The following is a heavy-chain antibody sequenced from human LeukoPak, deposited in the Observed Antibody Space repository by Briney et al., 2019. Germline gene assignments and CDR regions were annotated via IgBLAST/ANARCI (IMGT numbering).Heavy chain of an antibody. Sequence: GGSLRLSCAASGFTFSSYGMSWVRQAPGQGLEWVSAISTSGESTYYADSVKGHFTISRDNSKNTLYLQMNSLRAEDTAIYFCAKRSGNGYGSGPFDYWGQGTLVTVSS. V-gene: IGHV3-23*01. CDR1: GFTFSSYG. D-gene: IGHD3-10*01. J-gene: IGHJ4*02. CDR3: AKRSGNGYGSGPFDY. CDR2: ISTSGEST.